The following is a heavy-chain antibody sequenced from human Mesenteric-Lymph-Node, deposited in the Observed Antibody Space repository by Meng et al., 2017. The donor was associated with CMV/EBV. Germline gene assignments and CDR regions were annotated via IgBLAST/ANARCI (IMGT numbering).Heavy chain of an antibody. D-gene: IGHD1/OR15-1a*01. CDR1: GDSLSRGTFY. V-gene: IGHV4-61*01. J-gene: IGHJ3*01. CDR2: IYYSGST. Sequence: GSLRLSCNVSGDSLSRGTFYWGWVRQPPGKGLEWIGYIYYSGSTNYNPSLKSRVTISVDTSKNQFSLKLSSVTAADTAVYYCAIARTPDPKEQLKWEVFPFHLWGQGTMVTVSS. CDR3: AIARTPDPKEQLKWEVFPFHL.